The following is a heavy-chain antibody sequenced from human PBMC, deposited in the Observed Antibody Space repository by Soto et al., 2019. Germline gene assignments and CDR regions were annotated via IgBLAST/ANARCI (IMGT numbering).Heavy chain of an antibody. D-gene: IGHD3-22*01. CDR2: ISTHNGNT. J-gene: IGHJ4*02. CDR3: ARGPTDYYDNRGQYSLAH. V-gene: IGHV1-18*01. Sequence: QVQLVQSGAEVKKPGASVKVSCKASGYTFTTYGMTWVRQAPGQGLDWVGWISTHNGNTKYAESLQGRVTMTTDTTTSTAYMELRSLKADDTGVYDGARGPTDYYDNRGQYSLAHWGQGTLVTVSS. CDR1: GYTFTTYG.